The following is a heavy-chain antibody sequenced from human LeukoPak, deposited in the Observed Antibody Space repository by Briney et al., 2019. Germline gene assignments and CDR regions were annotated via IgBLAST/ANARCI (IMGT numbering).Heavy chain of an antibody. CDR3: AGRTLRYFDWLEDAFDI. V-gene: IGHV4-39*07. J-gene: IGHJ3*02. CDR2: IYYSGST. D-gene: IGHD3-9*01. Sequence: SETLSLTCTVSGGSISSSGYYWGWIRQPPGKGLEWIGSIYYSGSTHYKPSLKSRVTISVDTSKNQFSLKLSSVTAADTAVYYCAGRTLRYFDWLEDAFDIWGQGTMVTVSS. CDR1: GGSISSSGYY.